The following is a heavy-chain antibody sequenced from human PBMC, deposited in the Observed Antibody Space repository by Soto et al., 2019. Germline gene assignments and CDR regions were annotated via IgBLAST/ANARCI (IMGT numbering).Heavy chain of an antibody. Sequence: QVQLVQSGAEVKKPGSSVKVSCKASGGTFSSYTISWVRQAPGQGLEWMGRIIPILGIANYAQKFRGRVTITADKSTSTAYMELSSLRSEDTAVYYCAREEYYYGSGAFFDYWGQETLVTVSS. CDR2: IIPILGIA. J-gene: IGHJ4*02. CDR3: AREEYYYGSGAFFDY. D-gene: IGHD3-10*01. V-gene: IGHV1-69*08. CDR1: GGTFSSYT.